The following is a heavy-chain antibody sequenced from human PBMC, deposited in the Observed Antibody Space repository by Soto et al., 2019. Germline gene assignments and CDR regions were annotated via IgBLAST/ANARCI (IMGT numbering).Heavy chain of an antibody. J-gene: IGHJ6*02. CDR1: GGTFGSYA. CDR2: IIPIPGTA. V-gene: IGHV1-69*01. CDR3: ARSQGSSTSLEIYYYYYYGMDV. D-gene: IGHD2-2*01. Sequence: QVPLVQSGAEVKKPGSSVKVSCKASGGTFGSYAISWVRQAPGQGLEWMGGIIPIPGTANYAQKLQGRVTIAADESRRTAYMELGSLGSEDTGVYYCARSQGSSTSLEIYYYYYYGMDVWGQGTTVTVSS.